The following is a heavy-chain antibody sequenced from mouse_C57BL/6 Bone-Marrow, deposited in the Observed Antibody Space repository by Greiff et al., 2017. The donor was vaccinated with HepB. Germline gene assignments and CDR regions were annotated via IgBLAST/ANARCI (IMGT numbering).Heavy chain of an antibody. Sequence: QVQLQQSGPELVKPGASVKLSCKASGYTFTSYDINWVKQRPGQGLEWIGWIYPRDGSTKYNEKFKGKATLTVDTSSSTAYMELHSLTSEDSAVYFWARPRYGRGFAYWGQGTLVTVSA. D-gene: IGHD1-1*01. V-gene: IGHV1-85*01. J-gene: IGHJ3*01. CDR1: GYTFTSYD. CDR2: IYPRDGST. CDR3: ARPRYGRGFAY.